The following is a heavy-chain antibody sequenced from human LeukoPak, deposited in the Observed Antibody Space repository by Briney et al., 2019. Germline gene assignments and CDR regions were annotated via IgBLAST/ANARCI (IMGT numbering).Heavy chain of an antibody. CDR3: AKDSGGSALEE. D-gene: IGHD2-15*01. CDR2: MSYDGKNE. V-gene: IGHV3-30*18. CDR1: GFIFSGSV. J-gene: IGHJ4*01. Sequence: PGRSLRLSCAASGFIFSGSVMHWVRQAPGKGLEWVSIMSYDGKNEYYGDSVKGRFTISRDNSKNTLYLHMNSLRHDDTAVYYCAKDSGGSALEEWSQGSLVIVSS.